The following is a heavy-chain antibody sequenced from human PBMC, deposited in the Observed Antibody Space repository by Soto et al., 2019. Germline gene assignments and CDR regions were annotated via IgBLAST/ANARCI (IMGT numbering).Heavy chain of an antibody. V-gene: IGHV3-48*02. Sequence: GGSLRLSCAGSGFTFTSHSMTWVRQAPGKGLEWVSHITGGSSSKYYADSVKGRFTISRDNAKKSVYLQMNSLRDEDTAVYYCVRDLGCISTSCHAHFDFWGQGTLVPVSS. CDR3: VRDLGCISTSCHAHFDF. CDR2: ITGGSSSK. CDR1: GFTFTSHS. D-gene: IGHD2-2*01. J-gene: IGHJ4*02.